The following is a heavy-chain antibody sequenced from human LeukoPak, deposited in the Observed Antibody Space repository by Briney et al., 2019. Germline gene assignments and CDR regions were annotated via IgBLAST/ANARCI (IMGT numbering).Heavy chain of an antibody. Sequence: APVKVSCKASGYTFTSYYMHWVRQAPGQGPEWMGIINPSGGSTSYAQKFQGRVTMTRDTSTSTVCMELSSLRSEDTAVYYCARGGDTAMVTSWWFDPWGQGTLVTVSS. J-gene: IGHJ5*02. D-gene: IGHD5-18*01. CDR1: GYTFTSYY. CDR2: INPSGGST. CDR3: ARGGDTAMVTSWWFDP. V-gene: IGHV1-46*01.